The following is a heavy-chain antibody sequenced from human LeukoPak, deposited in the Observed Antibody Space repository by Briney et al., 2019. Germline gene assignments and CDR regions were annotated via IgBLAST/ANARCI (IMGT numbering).Heavy chain of an antibody. D-gene: IGHD3-22*01. Sequence: PGGSLRLSCAASGFTFSDYYMSWIRQAPGKGLEGVSYISSSGSTLYYADSVKGRFPISRDNAKNSLYLQMNSLRAEDTAVYYCARGYYYDSSGYYPFDYWGQGTLVTVSS. CDR3: ARGYYYDSSGYYPFDY. J-gene: IGHJ4*02. CDR2: ISSSGSTL. V-gene: IGHV3-11*01. CDR1: GFTFSDYY.